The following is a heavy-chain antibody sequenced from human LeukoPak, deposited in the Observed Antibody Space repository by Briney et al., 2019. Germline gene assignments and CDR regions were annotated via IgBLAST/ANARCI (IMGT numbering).Heavy chain of an antibody. Sequence: SVKVSCKASGGTFISYAISWVRQAPGQGLEWMGGIIPIFGTANYAQKFQGRVTITADKSTSTAYMELSSLRSDDTAVYYCARGDHYYDSSGYSFGDYWGQGTLVTVSS. CDR3: ARGDHYYDSSGYSFGDY. D-gene: IGHD3-22*01. CDR1: GGTFISYA. CDR2: IIPIFGTA. V-gene: IGHV1-69*06. J-gene: IGHJ4*02.